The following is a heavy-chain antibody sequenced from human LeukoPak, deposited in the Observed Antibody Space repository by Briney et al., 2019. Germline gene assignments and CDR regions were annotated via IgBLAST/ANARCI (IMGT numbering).Heavy chain of an antibody. D-gene: IGHD3-3*01. Sequence: GESLKISCKGSGYSFTSYWIGWVRQMPGKGLEWMGIIYPGDSDTRYSPSFQGQVTISADKSISTAYLQWSSLKALDTAMYYRARVRFFLTDAFDIWGQGTMVTVSS. CDR1: GYSFTSYW. J-gene: IGHJ3*02. CDR3: ARVRFFLTDAFDI. V-gene: IGHV5-51*01. CDR2: IYPGDSDT.